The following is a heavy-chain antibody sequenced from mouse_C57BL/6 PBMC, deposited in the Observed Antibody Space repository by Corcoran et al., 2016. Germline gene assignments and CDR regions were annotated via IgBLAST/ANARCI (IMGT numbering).Heavy chain of an antibody. J-gene: IGHJ1*03. CDR3: ARMAVYGYHWYFDV. Sequence: QVTLKESGPGILQPSQTLSLTCSFSGFSLSTFGMGVGWIRQPSGKGLEWLAHIWWDDDKYYNPALKSRLTISKDTSKNQVFLKIANVDTADTATYYCARMAVYGYHWYFDVWGTGTTVTVSS. V-gene: IGHV8-8*01. CDR2: IWWDDDK. CDR1: GFSLSTFGMG. D-gene: IGHD2-2*01.